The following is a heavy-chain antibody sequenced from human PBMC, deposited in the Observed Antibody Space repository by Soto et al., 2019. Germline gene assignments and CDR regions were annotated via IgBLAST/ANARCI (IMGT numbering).Heavy chain of an antibody. CDR1: GGSITTNW. V-gene: IGHV4-4*02. CDR3: ARHIAVPRTRGLDY. Sequence: QVHLQESGPGLVKPSGTLSLTCAVSGGSITTNWWSWVRQPPGKGLEGNGDIYHSGTTNYNPSLRGRVTISVDKSNNQFSLNLNSVTAADSVIYYCARHIAVPRTRGLDYWGQGNLVTVSS. J-gene: IGHJ4*02. CDR2: IYHSGTT. D-gene: IGHD6-19*01.